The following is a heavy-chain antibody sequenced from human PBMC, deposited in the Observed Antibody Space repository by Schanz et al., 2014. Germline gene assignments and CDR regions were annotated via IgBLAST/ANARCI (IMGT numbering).Heavy chain of an antibody. J-gene: IGHJ6*02. D-gene: IGHD3-10*01. CDR2: ISGSGGDT. CDR3: AKSSPYYGSGSFPSNAYGMDV. V-gene: IGHV3-23*04. Sequence: EVQLVESGGGLVQPGGSLRLSCAASGFTFSNYDMHWVRQAIGKGLEWVSGISGSGGDTYYVDSVKGRFTISRDNSKNTLFLQMNSLRAEDTAVYYCAKSSPYYGSGSFPSNAYGMDVWGQGTAVTVSS. CDR1: GFTFSNYD.